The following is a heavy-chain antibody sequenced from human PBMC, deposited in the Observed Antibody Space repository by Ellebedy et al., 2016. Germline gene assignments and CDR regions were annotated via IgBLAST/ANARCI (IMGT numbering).Heavy chain of an antibody. V-gene: IGHV1-2*02. Sequence: ASVKVSXKASGYTFPGYYIHWVRQAPGQGLEWMAWVNPNSGGTNYAQKFRSRVTMTTDTSISTAYMGLSGLTSDDTAVYYCARRDYGIDAFDIWGQGTMVTVSS. CDR3: ARRDYGIDAFDI. CDR2: VNPNSGGT. CDR1: GYTFPGYY. D-gene: IGHD4-17*01. J-gene: IGHJ3*02.